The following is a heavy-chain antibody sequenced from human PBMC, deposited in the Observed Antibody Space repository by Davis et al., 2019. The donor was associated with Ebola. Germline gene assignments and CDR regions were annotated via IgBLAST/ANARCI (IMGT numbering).Heavy chain of an antibody. D-gene: IGHD1/OR15-1a*01. J-gene: IGHJ4*02. V-gene: IGHV3-72*01. Sequence: GGSLRPSFAASGFTFSSYAMSWVRQAPGKGLEWVGLSRNRENHYSTEYAASVRGRFTISRDDSKDTLDLQRNSLRIEDTAVYYCVTENWYRFESWGQGTLVTVSS. CDR3: VTENWYRFES. CDR2: SRNRENHYST. CDR1: GFTFSSYA.